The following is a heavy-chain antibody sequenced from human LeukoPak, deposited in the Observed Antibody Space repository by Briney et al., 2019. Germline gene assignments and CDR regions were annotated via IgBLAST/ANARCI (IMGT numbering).Heavy chain of an antibody. J-gene: IGHJ5*02. D-gene: IGHD6-13*01. V-gene: IGHV4-4*07. CDR1: GGSISSYY. CDR2: ILNGGST. CDR3: ARIIAVAAAPGWVDP. Sequence: SETLSLTCTVSGGSISSYYWTWIRQPAGKGLEWIGRILNGGSTNYNPSLKSRLTMSVDTSKNQFSLKLSSVTAADTAVYSCARIIAVAAAPGWVDPWGQGTLVTVSS.